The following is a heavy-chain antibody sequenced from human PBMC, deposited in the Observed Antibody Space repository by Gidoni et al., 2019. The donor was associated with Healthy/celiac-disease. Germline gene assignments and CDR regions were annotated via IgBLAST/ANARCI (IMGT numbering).Heavy chain of an antibody. Sequence: EVQLVESGGGLVKPGGSLRLSCAASGFTFSSYSMNWVRQAPGKGLEWVSSISSSSNYIKYADSVKGRFTISRDNAKNSLYLQMNSLRAEDTAVYYCARDAAAALVFDYWGQGTLVTVSS. CDR2: ISSSSNYI. V-gene: IGHV3-21*01. D-gene: IGHD6-13*01. CDR1: GFTFSSYS. J-gene: IGHJ4*02. CDR3: ARDAAAALVFDY.